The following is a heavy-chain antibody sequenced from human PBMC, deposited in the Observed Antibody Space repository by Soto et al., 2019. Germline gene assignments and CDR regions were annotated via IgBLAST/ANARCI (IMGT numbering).Heavy chain of an antibody. J-gene: IGHJ6*02. Sequence: SETLSLTCAVSGYSISSGYYWGWIRQPPGKGLEWIGSIYHSGSTYYNPSLKSRVTISVDTSKNQFSLKLSSVTAADTAVYYCARDRIVVVISGLGDYYYYYGMDVWGQGTTVTVSS. CDR3: ARDRIVVVISGLGDYYYYYGMDV. CDR2: IYHSGST. V-gene: IGHV4-38-2*02. D-gene: IGHD3-22*01. CDR1: GYSISSGYY.